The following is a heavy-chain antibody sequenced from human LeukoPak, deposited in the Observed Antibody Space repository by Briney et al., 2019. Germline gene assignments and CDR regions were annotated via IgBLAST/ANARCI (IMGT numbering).Heavy chain of an antibody. CDR1: GFTFSSYW. CDR2: IKQDGSEK. Sequence: GGSLRLSCAASGFTFSSYWMSWVRQAPGKGLEWVANIKQDGSEKYYVDSVKGRFTISRDNAKNSLYLQMNSLRAEDAAVYYCASGGDDSSGYYWWDYWGQGTLVTVSS. D-gene: IGHD3-22*01. J-gene: IGHJ4*02. CDR3: ASGGDDSSGYYWWDY. V-gene: IGHV3-7*01.